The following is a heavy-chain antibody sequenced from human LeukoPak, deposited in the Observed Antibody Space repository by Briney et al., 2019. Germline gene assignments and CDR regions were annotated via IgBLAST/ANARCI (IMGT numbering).Heavy chain of an antibody. CDR3: ARALASSSTHSSSYYYGMDV. CDR2: ISSSSSYI. J-gene: IGHJ6*02. Sequence: GGSLRLSCEVSGFTFSSYSMNWVRQAPGKGLEWVSSISSSSSYIYYADSVKGRFTISRDNAKNSLYLQMNSLRAEDTAVYYCARALASSSTHSSSYYYGMDVWGQGTTVTVSS. V-gene: IGHV3-21*04. CDR1: GFTFSSYS. D-gene: IGHD2-2*01.